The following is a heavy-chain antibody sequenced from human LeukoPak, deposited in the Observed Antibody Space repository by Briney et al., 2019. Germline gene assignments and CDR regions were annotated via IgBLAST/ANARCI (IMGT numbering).Heavy chain of an antibody. J-gene: IGHJ4*02. CDR3: WARTHLCLGGFLDS. CDR1: GDSISTYF. Sequence: ETLSLTCSVSGDSISTYFWSWIRQPPGKGLEWIGFVYYGGNTDYNPSLKSRVTISVDTSKKQFSLSLNSVTAADTAVYYCWARTHLCLGGFLDSWAQGPRAPVPS. CDR2: VYYGGNT. D-gene: IGHD3-3*01. V-gene: IGHV4-59*01.